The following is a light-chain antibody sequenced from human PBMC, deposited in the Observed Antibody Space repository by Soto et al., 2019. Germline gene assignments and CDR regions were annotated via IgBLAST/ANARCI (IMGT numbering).Light chain of an antibody. CDR3: QQYYSTPT. V-gene: IGKV3D-15*01. J-gene: IGKJ1*01. CDR1: QSVDND. CDR2: DAS. Sequence: EIVMTQSPATLSVSPGDRATLSCRASQSVDNDLAWYQQKPGQPPRLLIYDASTRATGIPARFSGSQSGTEFTLTISSLLSEDVAVYYCQQYYSTPTFGQGTKVEIK.